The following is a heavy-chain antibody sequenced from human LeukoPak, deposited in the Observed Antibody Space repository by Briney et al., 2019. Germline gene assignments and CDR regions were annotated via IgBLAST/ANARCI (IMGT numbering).Heavy chain of an antibody. CDR2: ISYDGTNK. D-gene: IGHD3-9*01. Sequence: PGRSLRLSCAASVFTFSSYAIHWVRQAPGNGLESVAIISYDGTNKYYADSVRGRFTISRDNSKNTLYLQMNSLRAEDTAVYYCARDFGWLSGFDNWGQGTLVTVSS. CDR3: ARDFGWLSGFDN. CDR1: VFTFSSYA. V-gene: IGHV3-30-3*01. J-gene: IGHJ4*02.